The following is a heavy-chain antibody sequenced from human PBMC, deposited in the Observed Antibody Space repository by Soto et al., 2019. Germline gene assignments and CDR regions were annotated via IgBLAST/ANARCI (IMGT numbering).Heavy chain of an antibody. CDR3: LTKKDVLTGYLDY. CDR2: ISQSGNVI. V-gene: IGHV3-11*01. CDR1: GFTFRDFQ. D-gene: IGHD3-9*01. J-gene: IGHJ4*02. Sequence: GESLKISCAASGFTFRDFQMSWIRQAPGKGLEWISYISQSGNVIYYADSVKGRFTISRDDAKKSLYLEMNSLRAEDTAIYYCLTKKDVLTGYLDYCGQGTQVTVSA.